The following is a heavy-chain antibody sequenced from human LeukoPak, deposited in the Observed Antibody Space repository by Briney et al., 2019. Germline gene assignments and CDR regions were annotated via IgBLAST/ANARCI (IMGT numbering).Heavy chain of an antibody. CDR1: GGSISSYY. D-gene: IGHD6-19*01. Sequence: PSETLSLTCTVSGGSISSYYWSWIRQPAGKGLEWIGRIYTSGSTNYNPSLKSRVAMSVDTSKNQFSLKLSSVTAADTAVYYCAKHLREGIAVAGFDYWGQGTLVTVSS. V-gene: IGHV4-4*07. CDR2: IYTSGST. J-gene: IGHJ4*02. CDR3: AKHLREGIAVAGFDY.